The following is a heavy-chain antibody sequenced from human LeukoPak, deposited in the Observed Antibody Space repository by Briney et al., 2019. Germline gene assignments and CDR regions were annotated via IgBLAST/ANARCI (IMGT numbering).Heavy chain of an antibody. J-gene: IGHJ5*02. CDR1: GYTLTELS. V-gene: IGHV1-24*01. CDR3: ATGYSSKDWFDP. Sequence: ASVKVSCKVSGYTLTELSMHWVRQAPGKGLEWMGGFDPEDGETIHAQKLQGRVTMTEDTSTDTAYMELSSLRSEDTAVYYCATGYSSKDWFDPWGQGTLVTVSS. CDR2: FDPEDGET. D-gene: IGHD6-19*01.